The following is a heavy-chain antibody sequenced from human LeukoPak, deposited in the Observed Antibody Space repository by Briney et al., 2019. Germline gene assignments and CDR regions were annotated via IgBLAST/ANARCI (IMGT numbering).Heavy chain of an antibody. CDR1: GYTFTHYG. CDR2: ISARNGNR. CDR3: ARDGDGHNYGLIDF. D-gene: IGHD5-24*01. Sequence: ASVKVSCKASGYTFTHYGISWVRQAPGQGLEWMAWISARNGNRNFAQKFQDRVLLTTDTSTNTAYMELRSLKSDDTAVYYCARDGDGHNYGLIDFWGQGTLVSVSS. J-gene: IGHJ4*02. V-gene: IGHV1-18*01.